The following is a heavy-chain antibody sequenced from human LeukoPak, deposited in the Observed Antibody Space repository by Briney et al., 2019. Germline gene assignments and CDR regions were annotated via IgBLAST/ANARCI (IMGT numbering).Heavy chain of an antibody. J-gene: IGHJ5*02. Sequence: SVKVSCKASGGTFSSYTISWVRQAPGQGLEWMGRIIPYPWYSNYAQKFQGRVTITADKSTSTAYMELSSLRSEDTAVYYCARVGYCSSTSCYHNWFDPWGQGTLVTVSS. V-gene: IGHV1-69*02. D-gene: IGHD2-2*03. CDR2: IIPYPWYS. CDR1: GGTFSSYT. CDR3: ARVGYCSSTSCYHNWFDP.